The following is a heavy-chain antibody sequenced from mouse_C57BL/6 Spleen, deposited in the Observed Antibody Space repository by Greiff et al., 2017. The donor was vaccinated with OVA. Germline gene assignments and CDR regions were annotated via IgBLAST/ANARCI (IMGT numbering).Heavy chain of an antibody. CDR2: IDPENGDT. CDR1: GFNIKADY. Sequence: VQLQQSGAELVRPGASVKLSCTASGFNIKADYMHWVKQRPEQGLEWIGWIDPENGDTKYASQFQGKAPITADTSSNTGYLQLSSLASEDTAVYYRTTPPRYCSSSDDWGQGTTLTVSA. D-gene: IGHD1-1*01. J-gene: IGHJ2*01. V-gene: IGHV14-4*01. CDR3: TTPPRYCSSSDD.